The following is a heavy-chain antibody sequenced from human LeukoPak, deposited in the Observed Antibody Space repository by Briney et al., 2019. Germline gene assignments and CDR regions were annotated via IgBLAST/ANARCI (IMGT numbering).Heavy chain of an antibody. V-gene: IGHV4-34*01. CDR3: ARGRLYSSSLLDY. Sequence: SETLSLTCAVYGGSFSGYYWSWIRQPPGKGLEWIGEINHSGSTNYNPSLKSRVTISVDTSKNQFSLKLSSVTAADTAVYYCARGRLYSSSLLDYWGQGTLVTVSS. D-gene: IGHD6-13*01. J-gene: IGHJ4*02. CDR2: INHSGST. CDR1: GGSFSGYY.